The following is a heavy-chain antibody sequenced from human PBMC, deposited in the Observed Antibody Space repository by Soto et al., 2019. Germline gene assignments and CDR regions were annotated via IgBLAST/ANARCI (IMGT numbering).Heavy chain of an antibody. CDR1: GGTFSSYT. V-gene: IGHV1-69*02. CDR2: IIPILGIA. D-gene: IGHD2-15*01. Sequence: QVQLVQSGAEVKKPGSSVKVSCKASGGTFSSYTISWVRQAPGQGLEWMGRIIPILGIANYAQKFQGRVTITADKYKSTAYMELSSLRSEDTAVYYCARGYCSGGSCLKANWFDPWGQGTLVTVSS. CDR3: ARGYCSGGSCLKANWFDP. J-gene: IGHJ5*02.